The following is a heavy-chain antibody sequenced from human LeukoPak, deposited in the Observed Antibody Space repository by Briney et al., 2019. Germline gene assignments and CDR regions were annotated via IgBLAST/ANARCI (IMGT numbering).Heavy chain of an antibody. J-gene: IGHJ4*02. D-gene: IGHD3-16*01. CDR3: ARELGGGGLHYFDY. CDR2: LYNDAFGSTT. Sequence: GGSLRLSCAGSGFTVSTNFMSWVRQAPGKGLEWVTTLYNDAFGSTTYYADSVTGRFTISRDNSQNTLFLQMSSLTAEDTAMYYCARELGGGGLHYFDYWGRGTLVTVSS. V-gene: IGHV3-53*01. CDR1: GFTVSTNF.